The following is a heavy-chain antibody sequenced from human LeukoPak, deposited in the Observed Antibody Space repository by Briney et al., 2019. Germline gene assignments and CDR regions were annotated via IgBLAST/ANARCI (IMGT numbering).Heavy chain of an antibody. D-gene: IGHD3-22*01. CDR3: ARHRPSDSSGYYPNYYYYYMDV. CDR1: GYSFTSYW. CDR2: IYPGDSDT. J-gene: IGHJ6*03. V-gene: IGHV5-51*01. Sequence: GESLKISCKGSGYSFTSYWIGWVRQMPGKGLEWMGIIYPGDSDTRYSPSFQGQVTISADKSISTAYLQWSSLKASDTAMYYCARHRPSDSSGYYPNYYYYYMDVWGKGTTVTVSS.